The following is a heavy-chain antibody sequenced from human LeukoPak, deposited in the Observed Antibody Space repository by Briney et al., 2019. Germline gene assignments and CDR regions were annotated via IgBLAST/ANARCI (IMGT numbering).Heavy chain of an antibody. V-gene: IGHV3-21*01. J-gene: IGHJ5*02. CDR3: ARDLGQYYDTSDNWFDP. CDR1: GFTFSRYA. Sequence: PGGSLRLSCAASGFTFSRYAMNWVRQAPGKGLEWVSSISTSSSYIYYADSVKGRFTISRDNAKNSLYLQMNSLRAEDMAVYYCARDLGQYYDTSDNWFDPWGQGTLVTVSS. CDR2: ISTSSSYI. D-gene: IGHD3-22*01.